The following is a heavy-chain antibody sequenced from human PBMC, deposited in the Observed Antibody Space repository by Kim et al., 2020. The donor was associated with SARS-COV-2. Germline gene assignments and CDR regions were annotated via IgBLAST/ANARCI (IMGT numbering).Heavy chain of an antibody. D-gene: IGHD6-13*01. CDR3: ARDATAAGP. CDR2: GIA. V-gene: IGHV1-69*04. J-gene: IGHJ5*02. Sequence: GIANYAQKFQGRVTITADKSTSTAYMELSSLRSEDTAVYYCARDATAAGPWGQGTLVTVSS.